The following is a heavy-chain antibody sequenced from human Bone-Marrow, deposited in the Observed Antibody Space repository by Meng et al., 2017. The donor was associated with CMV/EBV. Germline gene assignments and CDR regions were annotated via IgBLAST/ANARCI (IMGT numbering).Heavy chain of an antibody. Sequence: SVKVSCKASGGTFSSYSISWVRQAPGQGLEWMGGSIPIFGTANYAQKFQGRVTITTDESTSTAYMELSSLGSEDTAVYYCARGSPAVGVFDYWGQGTLVTVSS. J-gene: IGHJ4*02. CDR2: SIPIFGTA. D-gene: IGHD3-16*01. CDR3: ARGSPAVGVFDY. V-gene: IGHV1-69*05. CDR1: GGTFSSYS.